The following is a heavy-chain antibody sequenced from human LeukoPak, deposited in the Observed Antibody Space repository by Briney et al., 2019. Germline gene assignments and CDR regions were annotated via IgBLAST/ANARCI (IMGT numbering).Heavy chain of an antibody. Sequence: SGGSLRLSCAASGFTFSSYAVHWVRQAPGKGLGWVAGLSSDGTNKYYADSVQGRFTISRDTSKNTLYLLMNSLRGEDTAVYYCARGAIVVVPAAIERRANYMDVWGKGTTVTVSS. CDR3: ARGAIVVVPAAIERRANYMDV. J-gene: IGHJ6*03. V-gene: IGHV3-30-3*01. D-gene: IGHD2-2*02. CDR2: LSSDGTNK. CDR1: GFTFSSYA.